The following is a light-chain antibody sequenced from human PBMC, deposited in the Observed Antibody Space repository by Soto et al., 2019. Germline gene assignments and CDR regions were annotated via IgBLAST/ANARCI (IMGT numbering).Light chain of an antibody. CDR1: QTVRNNY. Sequence: EIVMTQSPATLSLSPGERATLFCRASQTVRNNYLAWYQQRPGQAPRLLIYGASSRATGIPDRFSGSGSGTDFTLTISRLEPEDFAVYYCQQYGSSPRTFGRGTKVDIK. CDR3: QQYGSSPRT. CDR2: GAS. V-gene: IGKV3-20*01. J-gene: IGKJ1*01.